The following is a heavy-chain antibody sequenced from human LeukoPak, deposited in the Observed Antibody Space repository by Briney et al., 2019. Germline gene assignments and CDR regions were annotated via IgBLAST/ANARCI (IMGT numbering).Heavy chain of an antibody. CDR2: IYYSGST. Sequence: SETLSLTCTVSGGSISSGDYYWSWIRQPPGKGLEWIGYIYYSGSTYYNPSLKSRLTISVDTSKSQFSLRLRSVTAADTAVYYCARLYCSTTTCGHWFDPWGQGTLVTVSS. D-gene: IGHD2-2*01. CDR3: ARLYCSTTTCGHWFDP. V-gene: IGHV4-30-4*08. J-gene: IGHJ5*02. CDR1: GGSISSGDYY.